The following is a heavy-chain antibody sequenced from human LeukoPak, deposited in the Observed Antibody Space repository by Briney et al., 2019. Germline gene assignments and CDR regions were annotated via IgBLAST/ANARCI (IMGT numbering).Heavy chain of an antibody. CDR2: IYYSGST. CDR1: GGSISSGGYY. Sequence: SQTLSLTCTVSGGSISSGGYYWSWIRQHPGKGLEWIGYIYYSGSTYYNPSLKSRVTISVDTSKNQFSLKLSSVTAADTAVYYCARASYGLGSPYNWFDPWGQGTLVTVSS. V-gene: IGHV4-30-4*01. J-gene: IGHJ5*02. D-gene: IGHD3-10*01. CDR3: ARASYGLGSPYNWFDP.